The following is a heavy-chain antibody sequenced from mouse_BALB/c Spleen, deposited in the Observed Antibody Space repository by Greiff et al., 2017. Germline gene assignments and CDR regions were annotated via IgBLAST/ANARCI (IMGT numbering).Heavy chain of an antibody. CDR3: TRSDWDRYYFDY. V-gene: IGHV1-5*01. CDR1: GYCFTSYW. Sequence: EVQLQQSGTVLARPGASVKMSCKASGYCFTSYWMHWVKQRPGQGLEWIGAIYPGNSDTSYNQKFKSKAKLTAVTSASTAYMELSSLTNEDSAVYYCTRSDWDRYYFDYWGQGTTLTVSS. J-gene: IGHJ2*01. D-gene: IGHD4-1*01. CDR2: IYPGNSDT.